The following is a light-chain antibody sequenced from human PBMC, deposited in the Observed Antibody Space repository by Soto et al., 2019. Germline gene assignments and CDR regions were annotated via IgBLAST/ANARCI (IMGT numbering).Light chain of an antibody. CDR2: DAS. Sequence: EIVLTQSPATLSLSPGERGTLSCRASQSVSSYLAWYQQKPGQAPRLLIYDASNRATGIPARFSGSGSGTDFTLTISTLEPEDFAVYYCQHRSNWPPITFGQGTRLEIK. V-gene: IGKV3-11*01. CDR3: QHRSNWPPIT. J-gene: IGKJ5*01. CDR1: QSVSSY.